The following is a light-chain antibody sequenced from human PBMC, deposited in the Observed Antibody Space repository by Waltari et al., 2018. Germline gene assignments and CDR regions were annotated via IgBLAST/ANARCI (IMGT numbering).Light chain of an antibody. Sequence: DIQMTQSPSSLSASVGDTVTITCRASQDIGRYLNWFQLKPGKTPKLPIYAATTLESGVPARFGGSGSGTEFTLTISSLRPEDFATYYCLQHNDFPTFGGGTKVEIK. CDR2: AAT. V-gene: IGKV1-17*01. CDR1: QDIGRY. CDR3: LQHNDFPT. J-gene: IGKJ4*01.